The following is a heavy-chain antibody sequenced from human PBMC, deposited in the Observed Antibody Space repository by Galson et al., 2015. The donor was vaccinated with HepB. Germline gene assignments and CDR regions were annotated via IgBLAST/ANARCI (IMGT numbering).Heavy chain of an antibody. CDR2: IYSGGST. CDR1: GFTVSSNY. D-gene: IGHD6-13*01. Sequence: SLRLSCAASGFTVSSNYMSWVRQAPGKGLEWVSVIYSGGSTYYADSVKGRFTISRDNSKNTLYLQMNSLRAEDTAVYYCAREGWQQLEPYFDYWGQGTLVTVSS. V-gene: IGHV3-66*01. CDR3: AREGWQQLEPYFDY. J-gene: IGHJ4*02.